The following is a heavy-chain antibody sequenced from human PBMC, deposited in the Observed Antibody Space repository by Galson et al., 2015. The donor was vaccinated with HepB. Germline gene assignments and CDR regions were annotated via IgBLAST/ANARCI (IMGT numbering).Heavy chain of an antibody. CDR2: FTPENDET. D-gene: IGHD1-26*01. J-gene: IGHJ3*02. Sequence: SVKVSCKVSGDTLSDLSIHWVRQAPGKGLEWMGGFTPENDETVYAQKFEGRVTMTEDTSTDTAYMELSSLRPEDTAVYYCATDGGSSLGDVFDIWGQGTMVTVS. CDR1: GDTLSDLS. V-gene: IGHV1-24*01. CDR3: ATDGGSSLGDVFDI.